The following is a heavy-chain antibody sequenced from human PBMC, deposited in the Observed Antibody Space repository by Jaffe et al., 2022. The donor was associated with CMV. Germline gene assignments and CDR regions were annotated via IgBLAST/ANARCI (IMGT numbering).Heavy chain of an antibody. J-gene: IGHJ4*02. CDR2: VFYSGTT. CDR1: GGSISTNDYY. D-gene: IGHD3-22*01. V-gene: IGHV4-39*01. CDR3: ASLQRPLQYSYDSTGYVDF. Sequence: QMQLQESGPGLVRPSETLSLTCTVSGGSISTNDYYWGWIRQPPGKGLEWIGSVFYSGTTYYKTSLKSRLTISVDMSKNQFFLRLSSVTAADTAVYYCASLQRPLQYSYDSTGYVDFWGQGTLVTV.